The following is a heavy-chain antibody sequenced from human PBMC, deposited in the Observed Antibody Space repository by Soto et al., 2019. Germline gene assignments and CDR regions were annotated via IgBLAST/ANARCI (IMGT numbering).Heavy chain of an antibody. D-gene: IGHD3-3*01. V-gene: IGHV3-48*02. CDR2: ISYDSDTI. J-gene: IGHJ6*02. Sequence: PGGSLRLSCAGSGFTFGTYSMDWVRQAAGKGLEWIAYISYDSDTIQYADSVKGRFTISRDNAKNSLYLQMNSLRDEDTAVYYCARLYYDYVWGQGTTVTVSS. CDR1: GFTFGTYS. CDR3: ARLYYDYV.